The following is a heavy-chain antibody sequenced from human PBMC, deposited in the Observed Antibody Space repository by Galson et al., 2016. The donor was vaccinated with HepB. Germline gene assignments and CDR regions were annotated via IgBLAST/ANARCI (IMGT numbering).Heavy chain of an antibody. CDR2: IYPADFDV. V-gene: IGHV5-51*01. CDR3: ARSPVWFGQLGGYFDL. J-gene: IGHJ4*02. D-gene: IGHD3-10*01. Sequence: GAEVKKPGESLKTSCQVSGYNKFVTDWIGWVRQMPGKGLELMGIIYPADFDVKYGPSFQGQVTISADRSINTAYLQWTSLKASDTAMYYCARSPVWFGQLGGYFDLWGQGTLVTVSS. CDR1: GYNKFVTDW.